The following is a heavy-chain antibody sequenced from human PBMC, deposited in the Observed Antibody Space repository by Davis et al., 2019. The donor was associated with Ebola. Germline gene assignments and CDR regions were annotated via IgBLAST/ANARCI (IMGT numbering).Heavy chain of an antibody. CDR1: GFTVSSNH. CDR3: ARDWLLLDY. J-gene: IGHJ4*02. CDR2: IYDNST. V-gene: IGHV3-53*01. D-gene: IGHD3-9*01. Sequence: GESLKISCAASGFTVSSNHMSWVRQAPGKGLEWVSVIYDNSTYYADSVKGRFTISRDNSKNTLYLQMNSLRAEDTAVYYCARDWLLLDYWGQGTLVTVSS.